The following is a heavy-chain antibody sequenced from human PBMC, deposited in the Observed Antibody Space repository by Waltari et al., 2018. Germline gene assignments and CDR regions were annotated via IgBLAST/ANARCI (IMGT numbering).Heavy chain of an antibody. D-gene: IGHD3-22*01. Sequence: EQLLECGGGMVRPGGTLRLSCRASGFTLMRSNMNWVRQAPRTGLEWFSSISPGSDYIYLAYSVKGRFTISRDDAKNSVYLQMNSLRAEDTAVYYCARDRSSYFSGYYQHYYMDVWGKGTTVTVSS. CDR2: ISPGSDYI. CDR3: ARDRSSYFSGYYQHYYMDV. V-gene: IGHV3-21*01. J-gene: IGHJ6*03. CDR1: GFTLMRSN.